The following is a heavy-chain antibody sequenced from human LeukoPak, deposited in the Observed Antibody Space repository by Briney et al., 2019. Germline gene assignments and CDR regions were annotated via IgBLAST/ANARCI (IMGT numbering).Heavy chain of an antibody. Sequence: SETLPLTCTVSGGSISSYYWSWIRQPAVKGLEWIGRIYTSGSTNYNPSLKSRVTMSVDTSKNQFSLKLSSVTAADTAVYYCARDRSGSYWGGGTHFDYWGQGTLVTVSS. V-gene: IGHV4-4*07. CDR3: ARDRSGSYWGGGTHFDY. J-gene: IGHJ4*02. D-gene: IGHD1-26*01. CDR2: IYTSGST. CDR1: GGSISSYY.